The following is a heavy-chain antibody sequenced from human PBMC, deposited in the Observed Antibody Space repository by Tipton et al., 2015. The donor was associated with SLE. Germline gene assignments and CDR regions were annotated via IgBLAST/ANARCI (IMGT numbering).Heavy chain of an antibody. D-gene: IGHD6-6*01. J-gene: IGHJ4*02. V-gene: IGHV4-31*02. CDR2: IYYSGST. Sequence: LRLSCTVSGGSISSGGYYWSWIRQHPGKGLEWIGYIYYSGSTYYNPSLKSRVTISVDTSKNQFSLKLSSVTAADTAVYYCARLIAARLPFDYWGQGTLVTVSS. CDR1: GGSISSGGYY. CDR3: ARLIAARLPFDY.